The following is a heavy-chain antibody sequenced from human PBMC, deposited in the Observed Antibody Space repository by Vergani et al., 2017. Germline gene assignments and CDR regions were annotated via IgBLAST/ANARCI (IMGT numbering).Heavy chain of an antibody. CDR1: GFISSSYW. V-gene: IGHV3-7*01. CDR2: VNQDGSEK. D-gene: IGHD3-10*01. J-gene: IGHJ6*02. CDR3: VRVPLIRRGSGNYGINNYHGMDV. Sequence: EGQLVESGGDWVQRGGSLRLSCAASGFISSSYWMSWVRPAPGKGLEWVANVNQDGSEKYYVDSVRGRFTISRDNAKNSIYLQMNSLRAEDTAVYFGVRVPLIRRGSGNYGINNYHGMDVWGQGTTVIVSS.